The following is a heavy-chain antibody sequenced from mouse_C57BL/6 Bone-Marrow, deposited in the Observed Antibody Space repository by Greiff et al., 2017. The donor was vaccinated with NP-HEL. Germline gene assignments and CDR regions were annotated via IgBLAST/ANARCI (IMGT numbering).Heavy chain of an antibody. CDR2: IDPNSGGT. V-gene: IGHV1-72*01. J-gene: IGHJ1*03. Sequence: QVQLQQPGAELVKPGASVKLSCKASGYTFTSYWMHWVKQRPGRGLEWIGRIDPNSGGTKYNEKFKSKATLTVDKPSSTAYMQRSSLTSEYSAVYCWARDYGSSYDWYFDVWGTGTTVTVS. CDR1: GYTFTSYW. CDR3: ARDYGSSYDWYFDV. D-gene: IGHD1-1*01.